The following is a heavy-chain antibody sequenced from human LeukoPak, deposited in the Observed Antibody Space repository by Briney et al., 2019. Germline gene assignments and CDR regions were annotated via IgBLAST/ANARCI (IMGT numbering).Heavy chain of an antibody. D-gene: IGHD2-2*01. CDR3: ARDPGSKEEVPAAMPGYYYGMDV. CDR1: GYTFTGYY. CDR2: INPNSGGT. J-gene: IGHJ6*02. Sequence: ASVKVSCKASGYTFTGYYMHWVRQAPGQGLEWMGWINPNSGGTNYAQKFQGRVTMTRDTSISTAYMELSSLRSDDTAVYYCARDPGSKEEVPAAMPGYYYGMDVWGQGTTVTVSS. V-gene: IGHV1-2*02.